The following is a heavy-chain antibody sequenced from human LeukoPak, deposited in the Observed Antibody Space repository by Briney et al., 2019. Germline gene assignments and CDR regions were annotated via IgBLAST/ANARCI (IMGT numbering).Heavy chain of an antibody. CDR1: GFTFSSYG. Sequence: GGSLRLSCAASGFTFSSYGMHWVRQAPGKGLEWVSVIYSGGSTYYADSVKGRFTISRDNSKNTLYLQMNSLRAEDTAVYYCARVHCSSTSCYYGMDVWGQGTTVTVSS. J-gene: IGHJ6*02. V-gene: IGHV3-53*01. CDR3: ARVHCSSTSCYYGMDV. D-gene: IGHD2-2*01. CDR2: IYSGGST.